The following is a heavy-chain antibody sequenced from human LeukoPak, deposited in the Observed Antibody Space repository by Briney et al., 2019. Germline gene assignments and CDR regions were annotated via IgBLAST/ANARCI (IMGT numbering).Heavy chain of an antibody. V-gene: IGHV3-30*04. Sequence: GGSLRLSCAASGFTFSSYAMHWVRQAPGKGLEWVAVISYDGGNKYYADSVKGRFTISRDNSKNTLYLQMNSLRAEDTAVYYCARSWFGELLEPSFDYWGQGTLVTVSS. CDR1: GFTFSSYA. D-gene: IGHD3-10*01. J-gene: IGHJ4*02. CDR3: ARSWFGELLEPSFDY. CDR2: ISYDGGNK.